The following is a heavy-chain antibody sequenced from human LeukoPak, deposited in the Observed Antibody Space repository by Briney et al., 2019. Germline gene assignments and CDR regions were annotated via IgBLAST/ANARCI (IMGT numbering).Heavy chain of an antibody. J-gene: IGHJ6*04. CDR2: IGGSADSA. CDR3: AELGITMIGGV. CDR1: GFTFSIYA. D-gene: IGHD3-10*02. Sequence: RPGGSLRLSCAASGFTFSIYAMNWVRQAPGKGLEWVSVIGGSADSADYADSVKGRFTISRDDSKNTLYLQMISLRSEDTAVYYCAELGITMIGGVWGKGTTVTISS. V-gene: IGHV3-23*01.